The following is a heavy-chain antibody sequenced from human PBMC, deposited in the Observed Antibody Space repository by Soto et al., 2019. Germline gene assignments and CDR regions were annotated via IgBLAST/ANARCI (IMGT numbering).Heavy chain of an antibody. V-gene: IGHV3-21*01. CDR2: ISTSSNYI. D-gene: IGHD4-17*01. J-gene: IGHJ4*02. CDR3: ATDSFNPYCHYDPDY. CDR1: GFTFSSYK. Sequence: GGSLRLSCAASGFTFSSYKMNWVRQAPGKVLEWVSSISTSSNYIYYADSVKGRFTISRDNAKNSLYLQMNSLRAEDTAVYYCATDSFNPYCHYDPDYWGQGTLVTVSS.